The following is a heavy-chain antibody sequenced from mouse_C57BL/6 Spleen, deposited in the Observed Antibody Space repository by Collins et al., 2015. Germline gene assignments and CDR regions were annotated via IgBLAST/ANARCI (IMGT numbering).Heavy chain of an antibody. D-gene: IGHD2-4*01. CDR1: GYTFTDYY. J-gene: IGHJ4*01. CDR2: IFPGSGST. Sequence: QVQLQQSGPELVKPGASVKISCKASGYTFTDYYINWMKQRPGQGLEWIGWIFPGSGSTYYNEKFKGKATLTVDKSSSTAYMLLSSLTSEDSAVYFCARSKGTMITTRYYYAMDYWGQGTSVTVSS. CDR3: ARSKGTMITTRYYYAMDY. V-gene: IGHV1-75*01.